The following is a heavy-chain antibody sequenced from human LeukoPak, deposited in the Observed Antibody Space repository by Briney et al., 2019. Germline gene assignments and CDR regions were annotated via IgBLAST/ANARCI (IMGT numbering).Heavy chain of an antibody. CDR3: AKDIFRLSIRLPDY. CDR1: GFTFDDYA. CDR2: ISWNSGSI. J-gene: IGHJ4*02. V-gene: IGHV3-9*01. Sequence: SGGSLRLSCAASGFTFDDYAMHWVRQAPGKGLEWVSGISWNSGSIGYADSVKGRFTISRDNAKNSLYLQMNSLRAEDTALYYCAKDIFRLSIRLPDYWGQGTLVTVSS. D-gene: IGHD2-21*01.